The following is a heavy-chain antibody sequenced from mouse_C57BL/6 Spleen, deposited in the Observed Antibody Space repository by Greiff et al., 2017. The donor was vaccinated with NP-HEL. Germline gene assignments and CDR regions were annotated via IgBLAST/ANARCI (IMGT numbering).Heavy chain of an antibody. V-gene: IGHV1-54*01. CDR3: ARSTTVVAYYFDY. J-gene: IGHJ2*01. CDR1: GYTFTGYW. D-gene: IGHD1-1*01. Sequence: QVQLQQSGAELMKPGASVKLSCKATGYTFTGYWIEWVKQRPGHGLEWIGVINPGSGGTNYNEKFKGKATLTADKSSSTAYMQLSSLTSEDSAVYFCARSTTVVAYYFDYWGQGTTLTVSS. CDR2: INPGSGGT.